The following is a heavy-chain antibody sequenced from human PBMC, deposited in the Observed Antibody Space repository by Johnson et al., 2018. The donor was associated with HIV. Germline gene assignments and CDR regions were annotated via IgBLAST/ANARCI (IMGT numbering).Heavy chain of an antibody. D-gene: IGHD2-21*02. Sequence: QMLLVESGGGVVQPGRSLRLSCAASGFTFSSYAMHWVRQAPGKGLEWVAVRWYDGSNTYYADSVKGRFTISRDNSKNTLYLQMNSLRAEDTAVYYCARGGLLSPDAFDIWGQGTMVTVSS. V-gene: IGHV3-33*01. CDR2: RWYDGSNT. CDR3: ARGGLLSPDAFDI. J-gene: IGHJ3*02. CDR1: GFTFSSYA.